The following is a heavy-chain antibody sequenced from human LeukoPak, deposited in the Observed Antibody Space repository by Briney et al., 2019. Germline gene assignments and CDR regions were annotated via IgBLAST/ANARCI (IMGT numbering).Heavy chain of an antibody. D-gene: IGHD2-2*01. CDR1: GGSFSGYY. Sequence: PSETLSLTCAVYGGSFSGYYWSWIRQPPGKGLEWIGEINHSGSTNYNPSLKSRVTISVDTSKNQFSLKLSSVTAADTAVYCCARAYKLDYWGQGTLVTVSS. J-gene: IGHJ4*02. V-gene: IGHV4-34*01. CDR3: ARAYKLDY. CDR2: INHSGST.